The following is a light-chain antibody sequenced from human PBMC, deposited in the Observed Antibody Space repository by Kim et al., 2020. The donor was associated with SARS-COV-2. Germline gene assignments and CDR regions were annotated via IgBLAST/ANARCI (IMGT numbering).Light chain of an antibody. V-gene: IGLV3-1*01. CDR1: KLGDKY. CDR3: QAWDSSSYV. Sequence: VSQGQTASITCSGDKLGDKYACWYQQKPGQSPVLVIYQDTKRPSGIPGRFSGSNSGNTATLTISGTEAMDEADYYCQAWDSSSYVFGTGTKVTVL. J-gene: IGLJ1*01. CDR2: QDT.